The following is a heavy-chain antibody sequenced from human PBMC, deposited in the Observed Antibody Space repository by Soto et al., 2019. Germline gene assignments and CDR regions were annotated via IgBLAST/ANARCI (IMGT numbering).Heavy chain of an antibody. CDR3: AKDLEHIVVVTGPFDY. V-gene: IGHV3-23*01. CDR2: ISGSGGST. CDR1: GFTFSSYA. Sequence: GGSLRLSCAASGFTFSSYAMSWVRQAPGKGLEWVSAISGSGGSTYYADSLKGRFTISRDNSKNTLYLQMNSLRAEDTAVYYCAKDLEHIVVVTGPFDYWGQGTLVTVSS. J-gene: IGHJ4*02. D-gene: IGHD2-21*02.